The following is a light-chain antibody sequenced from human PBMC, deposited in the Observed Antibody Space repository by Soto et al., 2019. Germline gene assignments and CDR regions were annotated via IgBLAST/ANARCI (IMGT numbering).Light chain of an antibody. J-gene: IGKJ1*01. CDR3: QKYDSVPM. CDR1: QGISNY. Sequence: DLQMTQSPSSLSASVGDRVTITCRASQGISNYLAWYQQKPGKVPKLLIYAASTLQSGVPFRFSGSGSGTDFTLTISSLQPDDVATYYCQKYDSVPMFGQGTKVEIK. CDR2: AAS. V-gene: IGKV1-27*01.